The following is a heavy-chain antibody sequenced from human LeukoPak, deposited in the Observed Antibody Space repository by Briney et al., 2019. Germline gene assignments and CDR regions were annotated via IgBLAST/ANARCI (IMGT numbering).Heavy chain of an antibody. CDR2: IIPIFGTA. J-gene: IGHJ6*03. V-gene: IGHV1-69*05. CDR1: GGTFSSYA. Sequence: SVKVSCKASGGTFSSYAISWVRQAPGQGLEWMGGIIPIFGTANYAQKFQGRVTITTDESTNTAYMELSSLRSEDTAVYYCARASGVVAASPYYYMDVWGKGTTVTVSS. CDR3: ARASGVVAASPYYYMDV. D-gene: IGHD2-15*01.